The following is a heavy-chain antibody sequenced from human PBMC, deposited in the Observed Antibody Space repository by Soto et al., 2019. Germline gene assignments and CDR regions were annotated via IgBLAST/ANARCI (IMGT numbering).Heavy chain of an antibody. CDR1: GFTFSSYA. D-gene: IGHD2-15*01. V-gene: IGHV3-30-3*01. CDR2: ISYDGSNK. Sequence: QVQLVESGGGVVQPGRSLRLSCAASGFTFSSYAMHWVRQAPGKGLEWVAVISYDGSNKYYADSVKGRFTISRDNSKNTLYLQMNSLRAEDTAVYYCARDGGWGFDPWGQGTLVTVSS. J-gene: IGHJ5*02. CDR3: ARDGGWGFDP.